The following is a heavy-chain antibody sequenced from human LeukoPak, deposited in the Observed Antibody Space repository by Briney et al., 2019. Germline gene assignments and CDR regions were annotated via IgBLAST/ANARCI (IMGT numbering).Heavy chain of an antibody. CDR1: GYSFTSYW. Sequence: GESLKISCKGSGYSFTSYWIGWVRQMPGKGLEWMGIIYPGDSDTRYSPSFQGQVTISADKSISTAYLQWSSLKASDTAMYYCARRYCGGDCARAFDIWGQGTMVTVSS. D-gene: IGHD2-21*02. CDR3: ARRYCGGDCARAFDI. J-gene: IGHJ3*02. V-gene: IGHV5-51*01. CDR2: IYPGDSDT.